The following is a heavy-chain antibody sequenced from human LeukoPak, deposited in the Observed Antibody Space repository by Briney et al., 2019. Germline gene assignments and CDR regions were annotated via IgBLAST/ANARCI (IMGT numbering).Heavy chain of an antibody. CDR3: ARSNWYEYFDN. D-gene: IGHD1-20*01. CDR1: GGSIGSCY. J-gene: IGHJ4*02. V-gene: IGHV4-4*09. Sequence: SETLSLTCTVSGGSIGSCYWSWIRQPPGKGLEWIGYVYTSGSTNYDPSFKSRVTISADTSKNQFSLRLTSVTAADTALYYCARSNWYEYFDNWGQGTLVTVSS. CDR2: VYTSGST.